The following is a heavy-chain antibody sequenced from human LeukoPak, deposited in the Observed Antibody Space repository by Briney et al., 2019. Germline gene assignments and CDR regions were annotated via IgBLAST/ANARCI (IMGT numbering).Heavy chain of an antibody. D-gene: IGHD6-13*01. CDR2: IDHSGDT. V-gene: IGHV4-34*01. Sequence: SGTLSLTCAVYGGSFSGYYWTWIRQPPGKGLEWIGEIDHSGDTYYNPSLKSRVTLSVDRSQNQFSLKLTSVTAADTAVYYCARRTKILAARPFDSWGQGTLLTVSS. CDR1: GGSFSGYY. CDR3: ARRTKILAARPFDS. J-gene: IGHJ5*01.